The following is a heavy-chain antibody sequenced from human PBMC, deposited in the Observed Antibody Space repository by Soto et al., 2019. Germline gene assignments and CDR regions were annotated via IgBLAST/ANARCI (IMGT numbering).Heavy chain of an antibody. Sequence: QVQLVQSGAEVRKPGSSVKVSCKASGGAFSSSSINWVRQAPGQGLEWMGGIIPMFGTTNYAQKLQGRVTLTADESTSTAYMEMTDLRSEDTTVYYCAEGGGAYDTGGQGTLVTIST. D-gene: IGHD3-16*01. CDR3: AEGGGAYDT. CDR1: GGAFSSSS. J-gene: IGHJ5*02. CDR2: IIPMFGTT. V-gene: IGHV1-69*01.